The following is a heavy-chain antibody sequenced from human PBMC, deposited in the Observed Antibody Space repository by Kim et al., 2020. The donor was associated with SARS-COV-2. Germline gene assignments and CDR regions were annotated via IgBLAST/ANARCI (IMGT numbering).Heavy chain of an antibody. J-gene: IGHJ6*02. Sequence: SETLSLTCAVYGGSFSGYYWSWIRQPPGKGLEWIGEINHSGSTNYNPSLKSRVTISVDTSKNQFSLKLSSVTAADTAVYYCARAGITMVRESGTLRYYYGMDVWGQGTTVTVSS. CDR2: INHSGST. V-gene: IGHV4-34*01. CDR3: ARAGITMVRESGTLRYYYGMDV. CDR1: GGSFSGYY. D-gene: IGHD3-10*01.